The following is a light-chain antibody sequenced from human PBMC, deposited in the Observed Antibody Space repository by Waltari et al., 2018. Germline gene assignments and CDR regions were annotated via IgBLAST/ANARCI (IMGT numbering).Light chain of an antibody. CDR2: WAS. Sequence: DIVMTQSPDSLAVSLGERAPINCKSSQSVLYNSDNKNYLAWYQQKPGQPPKLLIYWASIQESGVPDRFSGSGSGTDFTLTISSLQAEDVAVYYCQQYYSIPRTYGQGTKLEIK. V-gene: IGKV4-1*01. CDR1: QSVLYNSDNKNY. CDR3: QQYYSIPRT. J-gene: IGKJ2*02.